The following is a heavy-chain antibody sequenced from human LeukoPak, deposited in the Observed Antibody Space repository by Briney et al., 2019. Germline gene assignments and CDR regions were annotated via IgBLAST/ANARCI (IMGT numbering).Heavy chain of an antibody. Sequence: SETLSLTCTVSGGSISSSSYYWGWIRQPPGKGLEWIGSIYYSGSTYHNPSLKSRVTISVDTSKNHFSLKLSSVTAADTAVYYCARHVAAAGWFDPWGQGTLVTVSS. CDR2: IYYSGST. V-gene: IGHV4-39*01. CDR1: GGSISSSSYY. D-gene: IGHD6-13*01. CDR3: ARHVAAAGWFDP. J-gene: IGHJ5*02.